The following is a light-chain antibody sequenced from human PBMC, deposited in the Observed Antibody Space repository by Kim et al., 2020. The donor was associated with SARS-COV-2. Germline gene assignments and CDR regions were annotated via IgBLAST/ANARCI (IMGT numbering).Light chain of an antibody. CDR1: QSVRTY. CDR2: DAS. J-gene: IGKJ5*01. Sequence: SVSPGEPATLSCRASQSVRTYLAWYQQKPGQAPRLLIYDASNRATGIPARFSGSGSGTDFTLTISSLEPEDFAVYYCQQRGNWPTFGQGTRLEIK. CDR3: QQRGNWPT. V-gene: IGKV3-11*01.